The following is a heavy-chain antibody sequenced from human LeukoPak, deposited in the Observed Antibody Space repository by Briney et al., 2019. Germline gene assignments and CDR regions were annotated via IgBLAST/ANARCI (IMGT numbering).Heavy chain of an antibody. J-gene: IGHJ3*02. Sequence: GGSLRLSCTASGFTFGDYAMSWVRQAPGKGLEWVGFIRSKAYGGTTEYAASVKGRFTISRDDSKSIAYLQMNSLKTEDTAVYYCTRTEGAARDAFDIWGQGTMVTVSS. CDR2: IRSKAYGGTT. V-gene: IGHV3-49*04. D-gene: IGHD2-15*01. CDR1: GFTFGDYA. CDR3: TRTEGAARDAFDI.